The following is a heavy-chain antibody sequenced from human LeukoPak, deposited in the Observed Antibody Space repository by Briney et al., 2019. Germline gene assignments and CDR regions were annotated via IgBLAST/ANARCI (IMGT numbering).Heavy chain of an antibody. CDR3: ARHQEGYRPYYFDY. CDR1: GGSFSGYY. Sequence: SETLSLTCAVYGGSFSGYYWSWIRQPPGKGLEWIGEINHSGSTNYNPSLKSRVTISVDTSKNQFSLKLSSVTAADTAVYYCARHQEGYRPYYFDYWGQGTLVTVSS. V-gene: IGHV4-34*01. J-gene: IGHJ4*02. D-gene: IGHD5-18*01. CDR2: INHSGST.